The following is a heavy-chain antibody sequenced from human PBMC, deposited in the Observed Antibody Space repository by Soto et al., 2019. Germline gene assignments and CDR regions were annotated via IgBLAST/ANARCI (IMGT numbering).Heavy chain of an antibody. CDR1: GGTFSSYA. J-gene: IGHJ6*02. CDR3: ARNQRGRMDV. Sequence: SVKVSCKASGGTFSSYAISWVRQAPGQGLEWMRGIIPIFGTANYAQKFQGRVTITADESTITADKELSSLRSEDTAVYYCARNQRGRMDVWGQGTTVTVSS. V-gene: IGHV1-69*13. D-gene: IGHD1-26*01. CDR2: IIPIFGTA.